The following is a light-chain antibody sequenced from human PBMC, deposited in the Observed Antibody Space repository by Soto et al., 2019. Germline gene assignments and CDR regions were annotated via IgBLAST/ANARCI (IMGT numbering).Light chain of an antibody. Sequence: QSALTQPASVSGSPGQSITISCTGTSRDIGTYKYVSWYQHHPGKAPKLIIFEVSYRPSGPSNRFSGSKSGNTASLTISGLLPEDEADYGCHSYTRSRTYVFGRGTKLTVL. CDR3: HSYTRSRTYV. J-gene: IGLJ6*01. CDR2: EVS. CDR1: SRDIGTYKY. V-gene: IGLV2-14*01.